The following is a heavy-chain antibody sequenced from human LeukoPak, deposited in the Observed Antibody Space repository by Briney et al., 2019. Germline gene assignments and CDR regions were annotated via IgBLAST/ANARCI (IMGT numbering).Heavy chain of an antibody. Sequence: GGSLRLSCAASGFTFSSYAMSWVRQAPGKGLEWVSAISGSGGSTYYADSVKGRFTISRDNSKNTLYLQINSLRAEDTAVYYCAKDLEGRYSSGWFGPGYFDYWGQGTLVTVSS. J-gene: IGHJ4*02. CDR2: ISGSGGST. D-gene: IGHD6-19*01. CDR3: AKDLEGRYSSGWFGPGYFDY. V-gene: IGHV3-23*01. CDR1: GFTFSSYA.